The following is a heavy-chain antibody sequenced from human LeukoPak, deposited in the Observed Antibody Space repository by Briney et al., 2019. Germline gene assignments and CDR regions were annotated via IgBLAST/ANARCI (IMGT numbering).Heavy chain of an antibody. J-gene: IGHJ4*02. D-gene: IGHD5-12*01. V-gene: IGHV3-21*01. CDR3: ARVIGSSGYDYGY. Sequence: GGTLRLSCAASGFTFSSYNKNGVSQPPAKGLEGGSYISSRSSYIYYAESLKGRFTISRDNANNSLYLQMNSLRAEDTAVYYCARVIGSSGYDYGYWGQGTLVTVSS. CDR1: GFTFSSYN. CDR2: ISSRSSYI.